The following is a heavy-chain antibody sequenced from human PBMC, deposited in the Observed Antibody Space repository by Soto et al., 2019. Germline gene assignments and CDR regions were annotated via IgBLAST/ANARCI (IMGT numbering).Heavy chain of an antibody. V-gene: IGHV3-48*03. CDR1: GFTFSSYE. J-gene: IGHJ4*02. Sequence: PGGSLRLSCAASGFTFSSYEMNWVRQAPGKGLEWASYISSSGSTIYYADSVKGRFTISRDNAKNSLYLQMNSLRAEDTAVYYCARGRSSSWYAYYFDYWGQGTLVTVSS. CDR3: ARGRSSSWYAYYFDY. CDR2: ISSSGSTI. D-gene: IGHD6-13*01.